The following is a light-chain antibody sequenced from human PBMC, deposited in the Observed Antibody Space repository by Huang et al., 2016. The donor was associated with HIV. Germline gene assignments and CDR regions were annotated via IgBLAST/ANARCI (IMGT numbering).Light chain of an antibody. CDR2: GAA. CDR3: QHYHDWPPLA. CDR1: QNIRTN. J-gene: IGKJ4*01. Sequence: DIVMTQSPATLSVSQGERATLSCRASQNIRTNVAWYQQKRGQPPRLLIYGAATRAAGTPARFSGSGSGTEFPLILTSLQSEDFAVYYCQHYHDWPPLAFGGGTKVEIK. V-gene: IGKV3-15*01.